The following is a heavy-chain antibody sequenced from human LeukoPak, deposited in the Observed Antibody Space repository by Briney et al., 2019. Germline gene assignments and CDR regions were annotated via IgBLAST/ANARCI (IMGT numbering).Heavy chain of an antibody. V-gene: IGHV4-59*01. CDR2: TSYSGRT. CDR1: GCSISSYY. CDR3: ARVTEGSGYNWFDP. Sequence: SETLSLTCTVSGCSISSYYWSWIRQPPGKGLECIGYTSYSGRTNYNPSLKSRVTIFIDTSKNQFSLKLSSVTAADTAVYYCARVTEGSGYNWFDPWGQGTLVTVSS. D-gene: IGHD3-3*01. J-gene: IGHJ5*02.